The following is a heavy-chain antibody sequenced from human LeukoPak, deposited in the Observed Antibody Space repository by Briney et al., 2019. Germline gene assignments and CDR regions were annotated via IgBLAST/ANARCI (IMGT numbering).Heavy chain of an antibody. D-gene: IGHD3-10*01. V-gene: IGHV4-31*03. J-gene: IGHJ4*02. CDR3: AATMVRGVRSFYFDY. Sequence: SQTLSLTCTVSGGSISIGGYYWSWIRQHPGKGLEWIGYIYYSGSTYYNPSLKSRVTISVDTSKNQFSLKLSSVTAADTAVYYCAATMVRGVRSFYFDYWGQGTLVTVSS. CDR2: IYYSGST. CDR1: GGSISIGGYY.